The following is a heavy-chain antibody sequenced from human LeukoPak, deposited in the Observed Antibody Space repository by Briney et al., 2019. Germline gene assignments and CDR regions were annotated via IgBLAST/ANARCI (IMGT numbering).Heavy chain of an antibody. CDR1: GYTFASYA. J-gene: IGHJ4*02. Sequence: ASVKVSCKASGYTFASYAISWVRQAPGQGLDWMGWISANNGNTNYAQKLQGRVTMTTDTSTSTAYMELRSLRSDDTAVYYCARLDMVATILDYWGQGTLVTVSS. D-gene: IGHD5-12*01. CDR2: ISANNGNT. CDR3: ARLDMVATILDY. V-gene: IGHV1-18*01.